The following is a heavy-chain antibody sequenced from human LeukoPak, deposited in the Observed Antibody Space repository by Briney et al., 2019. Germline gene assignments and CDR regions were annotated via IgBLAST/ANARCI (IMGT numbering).Heavy chain of an antibody. V-gene: IGHV4-31*03. Sequence: SQTLSLTCTVSGGSISSGGYYWSWIRQHPGKGLEWIGYIYYSGSTYYNPSLKSRVTISVDTSKNQFSLKLSSVTAADTAVYYCARDNIGQWLPEDYFDYWGQGTLVTVSS. CDR3: ARDNIGQWLPEDYFDY. CDR1: GGSISSGGYY. J-gene: IGHJ4*02. D-gene: IGHD6-19*01. CDR2: IYYSGST.